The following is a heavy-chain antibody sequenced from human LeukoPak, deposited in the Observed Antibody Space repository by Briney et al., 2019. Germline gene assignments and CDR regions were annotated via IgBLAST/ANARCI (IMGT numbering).Heavy chain of an antibody. V-gene: IGHV3-23*01. CDR3: AKDQLSYYYDSSGYNYFDY. Sequence: PGGSLRLSCAASGFTFSSYAMSWVRQAPGKGLEWVSAISGSGGSTYYADSVKGRFTISRDNSKNTLYLQMNSPRAEDTAVYYCAKDQLSYYYDSSGYNYFDYWGQGTLVTVSS. CDR1: GFTFSSYA. J-gene: IGHJ4*02. CDR2: ISGSGGST. D-gene: IGHD3-22*01.